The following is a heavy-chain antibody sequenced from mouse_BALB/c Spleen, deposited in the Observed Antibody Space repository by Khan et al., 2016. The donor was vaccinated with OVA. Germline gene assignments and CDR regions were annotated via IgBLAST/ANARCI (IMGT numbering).Heavy chain of an antibody. CDR1: GYTFTDYY. J-gene: IGHJ3*01. Sequence: VELVESGAELARPGASVKLSCKTSGYTFTDYYIYWVKQRTGQGLEWIGEISPGSGDTYYNEKFKGKATLTAVKSSSTAYMQLSSLTSEASAIYFCARRNYFGYTFAYWGQGTLVTVSA. D-gene: IGHD1-2*01. V-gene: IGHV1-77*01. CDR3: ARRNYFGYTFAY. CDR2: ISPGSGDT.